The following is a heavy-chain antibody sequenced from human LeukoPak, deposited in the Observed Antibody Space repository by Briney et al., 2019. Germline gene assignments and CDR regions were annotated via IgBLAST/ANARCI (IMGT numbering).Heavy chain of an antibody. J-gene: IGHJ6*03. Sequence: KPSETLSLTFTVSGASITSADYYWGWIRQPPGKGLEWIGSVLFTGDTYYTPSLKSRVTISIHTSNKQFSLNLTSVTAADTAVYYCTRGTYEFLEAIYYYTDVWGKGTTVTVSS. CDR3: TRGTYEFLEAIYYYTDV. CDR2: VLFTGDT. V-gene: IGHV4-39*02. D-gene: IGHD3-3*01. CDR1: GASITSADYY.